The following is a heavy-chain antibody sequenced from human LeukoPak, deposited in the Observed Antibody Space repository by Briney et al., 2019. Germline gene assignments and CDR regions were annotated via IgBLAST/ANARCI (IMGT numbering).Heavy chain of an antibody. Sequence: GGSLRLSCAASGFTFSSYAMGWVRQAPGKGLEWVSSISSSSSYIYYADSVKGRFTISRDNAKNSLYLQMNSLRVEDTAVYYCARPNWGDYYYYMDVWGKGTTVTVSS. CDR1: GFTFSSYA. D-gene: IGHD7-27*01. CDR2: ISSSSSYI. CDR3: ARPNWGDYYYYMDV. J-gene: IGHJ6*03. V-gene: IGHV3-21*01.